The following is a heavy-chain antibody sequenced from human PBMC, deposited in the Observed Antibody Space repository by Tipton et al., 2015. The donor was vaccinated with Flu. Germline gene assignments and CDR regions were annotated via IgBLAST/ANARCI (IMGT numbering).Heavy chain of an antibody. J-gene: IGHJ4*02. Sequence: SLRLSCAASGFTFSSYAMHWVRQAPGKGLEWVAVISYDGSNKYYADSVKGRFTISRDNSKNTLYLQMNSLRAEDTAVYYCERQSGYSYGSQFDYWGQGTLVTVSS. CDR1: GFTFSSYA. CDR3: ERQSGYSYGSQFDY. V-gene: IGHV3-30*04. D-gene: IGHD5-18*01. CDR2: ISYDGSNK.